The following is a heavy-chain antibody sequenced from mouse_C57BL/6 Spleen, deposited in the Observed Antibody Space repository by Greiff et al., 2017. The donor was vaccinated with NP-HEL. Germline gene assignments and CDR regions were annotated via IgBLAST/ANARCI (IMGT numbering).Heavy chain of an antibody. V-gene: IGHV1-82*01. CDR2: IYPGDGDT. CDR3: ARSVNFDY. Sequence: VQLVESGPELVKPGASVKISCTASGYAFSSSWMNWVKQRPGKGLEWIGRIYPGDGDTNYNGKFKGKATLTADTSSSTAYLQLSSLTSEDSAVYFCARSVNFDYWGQGTTLTVSS. J-gene: IGHJ2*01. CDR1: GYAFSSSW. D-gene: IGHD2-13*01.